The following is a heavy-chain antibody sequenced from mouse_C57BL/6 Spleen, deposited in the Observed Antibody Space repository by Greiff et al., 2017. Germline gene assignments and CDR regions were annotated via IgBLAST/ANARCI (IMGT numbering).Heavy chain of an antibody. V-gene: IGHV5-17*01. Sequence: EVQLVESGGGLVKPGGSLKLSCAASGFTFSDYGMHWVRQAPEKGLEWVAYISSGSSTIYYADTVKGRFTISRDNAKNTLFLQMTSLRSETTAMXYCAREIYDGYLYYFDYWGQGTTLTVSS. D-gene: IGHD2-3*01. CDR3: AREIYDGYLYYFDY. J-gene: IGHJ2*01. CDR1: GFTFSDYG. CDR2: ISSGSSTI.